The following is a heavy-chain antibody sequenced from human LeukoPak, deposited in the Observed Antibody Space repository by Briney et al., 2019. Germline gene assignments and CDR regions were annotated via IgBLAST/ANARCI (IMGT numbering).Heavy chain of an antibody. CDR2: ISGSSSYI. D-gene: IGHD6-13*01. CDR1: GFTFSSYS. V-gene: IGHV3-21*04. CDR3: ARVAAAPF. Sequence: GGSLRLSCAASGFTFSSYSMNWVRQAPGKGLEWVSAISGSSSYIYYADSVKGRFTISRDNAKNSLYLQMNSLRVEDTAVYYCARVAAAPFWGQGTLVTVSS. J-gene: IGHJ4*02.